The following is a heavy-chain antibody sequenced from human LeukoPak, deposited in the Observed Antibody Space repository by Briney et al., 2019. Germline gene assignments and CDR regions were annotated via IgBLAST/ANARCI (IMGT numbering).Heavy chain of an antibody. D-gene: IGHD3-10*01. Sequence: ASVKVSCKASAYTFTGYYMHWVRQAPGQGLEWMGWINPNNGGTNYAQKFRGRVTMTSDTSISTAYMELNSLRSDDTAVYYCASPDYYGSGSYRFDPWGREPWSPSPQ. CDR1: AYTFTGYY. CDR3: ASPDYYGSGSYRFDP. V-gene: IGHV1-2*02. CDR2: INPNNGGT. J-gene: IGHJ5*02.